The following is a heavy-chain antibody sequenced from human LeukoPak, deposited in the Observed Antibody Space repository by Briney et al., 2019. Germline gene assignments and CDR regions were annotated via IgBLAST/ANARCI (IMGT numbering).Heavy chain of an antibody. V-gene: IGHV3-74*01. Sequence: GGSLRLSCAASGFIFSSKWIHWVRQAPGKGLEWVSRIDNGGSYTSYADSVKGRFTISRDNAKNTLYLQMNSLRAEDTAVYFCAKRGVVIRVILVGFHKEAYYFDSWGQGALVTVSS. CDR2: IDNGGSYT. J-gene: IGHJ4*02. D-gene: IGHD3-22*01. CDR1: GFIFSSKW. CDR3: AKRGVVIRVILVGFHKEAYYFDS.